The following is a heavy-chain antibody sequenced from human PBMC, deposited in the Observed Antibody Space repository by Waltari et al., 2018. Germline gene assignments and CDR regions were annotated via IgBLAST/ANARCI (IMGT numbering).Heavy chain of an antibody. V-gene: IGHV6-1*01. J-gene: IGHJ4*02. CDR2: TYYRSKWYH. D-gene: IGHD5-12*01. CDR1: GDSLSSTIAA. CDR3: ARDDLYGVYVPYDC. Sequence: QVQLKQSGPGLVTPSQTLSLTCAISGDSLSSTIAAWHWIRHSPSRGLEWLGRTYYRSKWYHDYAVSLKSRISINPDTSKNQFSLQLNSVIPEDTAVYYCARDDLYGVYVPYDCWGQGTLVTVSS.